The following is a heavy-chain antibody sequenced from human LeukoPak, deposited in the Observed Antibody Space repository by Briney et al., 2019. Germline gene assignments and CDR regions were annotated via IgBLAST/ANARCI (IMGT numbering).Heavy chain of an antibody. CDR1: GYSFATSW. CDR2: IYPGDSDT. J-gene: IGHJ4*02. CDR3: ARPNDYGYYFDY. D-gene: IGHD4-17*01. Sequence: GESLKISCKGSGYSFATSWIGWVRQMPGKGLEWMGIIYPGDSDTRYSPSFQGQVTISVDKSISTAYLQWSSLKASDTAMYHCARPNDYGYYFDYWGPGTLVTVSS. V-gene: IGHV5-51*01.